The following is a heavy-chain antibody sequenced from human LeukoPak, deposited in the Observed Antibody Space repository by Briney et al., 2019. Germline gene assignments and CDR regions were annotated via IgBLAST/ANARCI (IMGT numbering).Heavy chain of an antibody. CDR3: ARAATVTSPV. Sequence: PGGSLRLSCAASGFTFSSYSMNWVRQAPGKGLEWVSYISSSSSTIYYADSVKGRFTISRDNAKNSLYLQMNSLTDEDTAVYYCARAATVTSPVWGQGTLVTVSS. CDR2: ISSSSSTI. CDR1: GFTFSSYS. D-gene: IGHD4-17*01. V-gene: IGHV3-48*02. J-gene: IGHJ4*02.